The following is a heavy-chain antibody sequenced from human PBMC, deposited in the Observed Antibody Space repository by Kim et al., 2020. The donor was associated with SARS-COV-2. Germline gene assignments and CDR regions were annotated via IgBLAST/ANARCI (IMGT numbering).Heavy chain of an antibody. CDR2: T. D-gene: IGHD1-20*01. Sequence: TNDAQKLQGRLKMTTDTSTSTVYMELRSLRSDDTAIYYCARSGPSITGFDYWGQGTLVTVSS. V-gene: IGHV1-18*01. CDR3: ARSGPSITGFDY. J-gene: IGHJ4*02.